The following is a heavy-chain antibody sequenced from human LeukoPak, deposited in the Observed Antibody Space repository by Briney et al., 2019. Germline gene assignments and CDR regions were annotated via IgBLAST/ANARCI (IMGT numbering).Heavy chain of an antibody. D-gene: IGHD2-2*03. CDR2: IYSGGST. CDR3: ARDGSSYYYGMDV. J-gene: IGHJ6*02. CDR1: GFTVSSNY. V-gene: IGHV3-66*01. Sequence: PGGSLRLSCAASGFTVSSNYMSWVRQAPGKGLEWVSVIYSGGSTYYADSVKGRFTISRDNSKNTLYLQMNSLRAEDTAVYYCARDGSSYYYGMDVWGQGTTVTVSS.